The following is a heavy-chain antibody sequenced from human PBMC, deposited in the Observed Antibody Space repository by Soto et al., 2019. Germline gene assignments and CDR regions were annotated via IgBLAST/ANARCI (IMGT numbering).Heavy chain of an antibody. D-gene: IGHD2-8*02. J-gene: IGHJ4*02. Sequence: GGSLRLSCAASGFTFSSYGMHWVRQAPGKGLEWVAVISYDGSNKYYADSVKGRFTISRDNSKNTLYLQMNSLRAEDTAVYYCAKDHGEEVVYYFAYRGQGTLVTV. CDR2: ISYDGSNK. V-gene: IGHV3-30*18. CDR1: GFTFSSYG. CDR3: AKDHGEEVVYYFAY.